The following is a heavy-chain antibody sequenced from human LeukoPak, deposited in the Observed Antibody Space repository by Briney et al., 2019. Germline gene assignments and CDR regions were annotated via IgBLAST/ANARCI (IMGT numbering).Heavy chain of an antibody. J-gene: IGHJ5*02. Sequence: SETLSLTCTVSGGSISSYYWSWIRQPAGKGLEWIGRIYTSGSTNYNPSLKSRVTMSVDTSKNQFSLKLSSVTAADTAVYYCARGSHIVVVPVAMGYNWLDPWGQGTLVTVSS. CDR1: GGSISSYY. V-gene: IGHV4-4*07. CDR3: ARGSHIVVVPVAMGYNWLDP. CDR2: IYTSGST. D-gene: IGHD2-2*01.